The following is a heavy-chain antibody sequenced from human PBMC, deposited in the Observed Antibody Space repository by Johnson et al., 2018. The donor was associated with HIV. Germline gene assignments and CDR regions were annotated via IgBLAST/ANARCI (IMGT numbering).Heavy chain of an antibody. V-gene: IGHV3-NL1*01. D-gene: IGHD5-24*01. CDR2: INWNGGST. Sequence: QVQLVESGGGVVQPGRSLSLSCVASGFRFSSYAVHWVRQAPGKGLEWVSGINWNGGSTGYADSVKGRFTISRDNSKNTLYLQMNSLRAEDTAVYYCARDEPYNLNAFDIWGQGTMVTVSS. CDR3: ARDEPYNLNAFDI. CDR1: GFRFSSYA. J-gene: IGHJ3*02.